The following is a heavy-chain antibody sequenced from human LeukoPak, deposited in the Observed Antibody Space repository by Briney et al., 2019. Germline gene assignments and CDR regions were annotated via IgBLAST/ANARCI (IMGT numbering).Heavy chain of an antibody. V-gene: IGHV3-74*01. CDR2: INSDGSST. CDR1: GFTFSSYW. J-gene: IGHJ4*02. CDR3: AKGTYNWNDSHY. Sequence: QSGGSLRLSCAASGFTFSSYWMHWVRQAPGKGLVWVSRINSDGSSTSYADSVKGRFTISRDNAKNTLYLQMNSLRAEDTAVYYCAKGTYNWNDSHYWGQGTLVTVSS. D-gene: IGHD1-20*01.